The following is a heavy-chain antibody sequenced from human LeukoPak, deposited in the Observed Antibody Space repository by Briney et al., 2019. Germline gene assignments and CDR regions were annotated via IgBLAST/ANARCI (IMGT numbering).Heavy chain of an antibody. V-gene: IGHV3-21*01. CDR1: GFTFSSYS. D-gene: IGHD3-3*01. CDR2: ITSTSSYI. J-gene: IGHJ6*03. CDR3: ASSPSITIFGVVTDYYMDV. Sequence: GGSLRLSCAASGFTFSSYSMNCGPEAPGKGLEWGSSITSTSSYIYYTDSVKGRFTISRDNAKKSLYLQMNSLRAEDTAVYYCASSPSITIFGVVTDYYMDVWGKGTTVTVSS.